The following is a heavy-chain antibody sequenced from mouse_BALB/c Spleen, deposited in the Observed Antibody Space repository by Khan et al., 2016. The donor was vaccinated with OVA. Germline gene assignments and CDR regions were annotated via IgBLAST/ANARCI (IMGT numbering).Heavy chain of an antibody. CDR3: ARGAYYDAMDY. Sequence: QSQLVQSGPALRKPGETVKISCKASGYTFTNYGLNWVKQAPGKDLKWMGWIFTYTGQPTYADDFKGRFAFSLETSASTAYLQINSLKNEDMATYFCARGAYYDAMDYWGQGTSVTVSS. V-gene: IGHV9-1*02. J-gene: IGHJ4*01. CDR1: GYTFTNYG. D-gene: IGHD2-10*01. CDR2: IFTYTGQP.